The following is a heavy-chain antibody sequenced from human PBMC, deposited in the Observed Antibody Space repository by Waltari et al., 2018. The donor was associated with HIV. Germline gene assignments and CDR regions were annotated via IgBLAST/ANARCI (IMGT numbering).Heavy chain of an antibody. Sequence: EVQLMESGGGLVQSGGSLRLSCAASGFTFTHYWMSWVRQTPGKGLEWVADIKDDGSEKYYMGSVKGRFTISRDNAKNSMFLQMNSLRAEDTAVYYCARIGTFPHNYAIDFWGQGTTVTVSS. CDR2: IKDDGSEK. CDR1: GFTFTHYW. D-gene: IGHD1-26*01. CDR3: ARIGTFPHNYAIDF. V-gene: IGHV3-7*01. J-gene: IGHJ6*02.